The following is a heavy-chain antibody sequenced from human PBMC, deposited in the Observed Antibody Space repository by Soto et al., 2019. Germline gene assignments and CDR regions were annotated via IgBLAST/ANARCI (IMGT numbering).Heavy chain of an antibody. CDR2: IYYSGST. CDR3: VRQDTLTITIASY. D-gene: IGHD3-10*01. J-gene: IGHJ4*02. Sequence: PSETLSLTCAVSGGSISGSNYYWGWIRQPPGKGLEWIGSIYYSGSTYYNPSFKSRATISVDTYKNQFSLKLSSVTAADTAVYYCVRQDTLTITIASYCGQGTLVTVSS. CDR1: GGSISGSNYY. V-gene: IGHV4-39*01.